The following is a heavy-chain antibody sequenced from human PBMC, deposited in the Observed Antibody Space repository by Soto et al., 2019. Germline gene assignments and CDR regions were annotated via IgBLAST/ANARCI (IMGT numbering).Heavy chain of an antibody. Sequence: ETLSLTCTVSGGSISSYYWSWIRQPPGKGLEWIGYIYYSGSTNYNPSLKSRVTISVDTSKNQFSLKLSSVTAADTAVYYCAAGITIFGVVIIDYFDYWGQGTLVTVSS. CDR1: GGSISSYY. D-gene: IGHD3-3*01. V-gene: IGHV4-59*08. CDR3: AAGITIFGVVIIDYFDY. J-gene: IGHJ4*02. CDR2: IYYSGST.